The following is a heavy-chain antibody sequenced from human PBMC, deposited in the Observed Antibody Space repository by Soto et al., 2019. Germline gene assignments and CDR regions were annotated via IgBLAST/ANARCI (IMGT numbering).Heavy chain of an antibody. CDR1: GGTFSSYA. CDR2: IIPIFGTA. Sequence: SVKVSCKASGGTFSSYAISWVRQAPGQGLEWMGGIIPIFGTANYAQKYQGRVTITADESTSTAYMELSSLRSEDTAVYYCAIGTIPGIAAAGTGGLVYYYYCMDVWGQGTTVTVSS. V-gene: IGHV1-69*13. CDR3: AIGTIPGIAAAGTGGLVYYYYCMDV. J-gene: IGHJ6*02. D-gene: IGHD6-13*01.